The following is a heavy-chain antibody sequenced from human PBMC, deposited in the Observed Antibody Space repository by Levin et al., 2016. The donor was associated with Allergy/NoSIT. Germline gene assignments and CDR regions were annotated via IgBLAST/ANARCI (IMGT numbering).Heavy chain of an antibody. J-gene: IGHJ5*02. D-gene: IGHD6-13*01. CDR3: ARDWVAAAPPQPFDP. CDR2: IIPILGIA. V-gene: IGHV1-69*04. CDR1: GGTFSSYA. Sequence: SVKVSCKASGGTFSSYAISWVRQAPGQGLEWMGRIIPILGIANYAQKFQGRVTITADKSTSTAYMELSSLRSEDTAVYYCARDWVAAAPPQPFDPWGQGTLVTVSS.